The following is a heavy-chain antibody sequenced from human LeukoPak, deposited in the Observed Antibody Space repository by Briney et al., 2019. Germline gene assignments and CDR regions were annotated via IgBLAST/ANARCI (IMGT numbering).Heavy chain of an antibody. J-gene: IGHJ4*02. CDR2: ISSSSSYI. CDR3: ARYYYGSGSYHFDY. V-gene: IGHV3-21*01. CDR1: GLTFSSYS. Sequence: PGGSLRLSCAASGLTFSSYSMNWVRQAPGKGLEWVSSISSSSSYIYYADSVKGRFTISRDNAKNSLYLQMNSLRAEDTAVYYCARYYYGSGSYHFDYWGQGTLVTVSS. D-gene: IGHD3-10*01.